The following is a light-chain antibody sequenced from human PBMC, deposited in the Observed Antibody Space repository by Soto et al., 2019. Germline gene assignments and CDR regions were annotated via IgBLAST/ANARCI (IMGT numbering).Light chain of an antibody. Sequence: QSALTQPASVSGSPGQSITISCTGTSSDVGAYNHVSWYQHHPGKAPKLMIFDVSNRPSGVSNRFSGSKSGNTAPLTISGLQAEDEADYYCLSYTTSTTYVFGTGTKVHRP. J-gene: IGLJ1*01. V-gene: IGLV2-14*03. CDR1: SSDVGAYNH. CDR3: LSYTTSTTYV. CDR2: DVS.